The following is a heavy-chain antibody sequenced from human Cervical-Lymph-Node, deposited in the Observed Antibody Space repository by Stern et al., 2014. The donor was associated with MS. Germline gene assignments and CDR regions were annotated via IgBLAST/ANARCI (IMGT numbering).Heavy chain of an antibody. Sequence: QLQLQESGPGLVKPSETLSLTCTVSGGSISSSSYYWGWIRQPPGKGLDWIGTIYYSGSTYYNPSLKSRVTLSVDTSKNQFSLKLSSGTAADTAVYYCARRRVVITPGAFDIWGQGTMVTFSS. D-gene: IGHD3-22*01. CDR3: ARRRVVITPGAFDI. V-gene: IGHV4-39*01. CDR2: IYYSGST. J-gene: IGHJ3*02. CDR1: GGSISSSSYY.